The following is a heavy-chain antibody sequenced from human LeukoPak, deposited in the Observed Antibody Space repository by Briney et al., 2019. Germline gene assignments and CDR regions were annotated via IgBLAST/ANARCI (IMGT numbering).Heavy chain of an antibody. V-gene: IGHV1-69*13. D-gene: IGHD3-22*01. J-gene: IGHJ4*02. CDR3: ASAIYDSSGYDFDY. CDR2: IIPIFGTA. CDR1: GGTFSSYA. Sequence: GASVKVSCKASGGTFSSYAISWVRQAPGQGLEWMGGIIPIFGTANYAQKFQGRVAITADESTSTAYMELSSLRSEDTAVYYCASAIYDSSGYDFDYWGQGTLVTVSS.